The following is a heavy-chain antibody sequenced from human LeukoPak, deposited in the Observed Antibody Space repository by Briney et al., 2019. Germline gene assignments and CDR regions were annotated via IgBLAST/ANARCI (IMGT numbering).Heavy chain of an antibody. Sequence: GASVKVSCKASGYTFTGYYMHWVRQAPGQGLEWMGWINPNSGGTKYAQKFQGRVTMTRDTSLSTAYMELSRLRSDDTAVYYCARKGAAAGTSLNYWGQGTLVTVSS. V-gene: IGHV1-2*02. J-gene: IGHJ4*02. CDR2: INPNSGGT. D-gene: IGHD6-13*01. CDR1: GYTFTGYY. CDR3: ARKGAAAGTSLNY.